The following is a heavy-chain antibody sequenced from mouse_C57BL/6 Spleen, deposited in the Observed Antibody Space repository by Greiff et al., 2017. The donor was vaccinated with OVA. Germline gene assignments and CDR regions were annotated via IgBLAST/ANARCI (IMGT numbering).Heavy chain of an antibody. V-gene: IGHV5-4*01. CDR1: GFTFSSYA. J-gene: IGHJ3*01. Sequence: EVHLVESGGGLVKPGGSLKLSCAASGFTFSSYAMSWVRQTPEKRLEWVATISDGGSYTYYPDNVKGRFTISRDNAKNNLYLQMSHLKSEDTAMYYCARDLGAWFAYWGQGTLVTVSA. CDR3: ARDLGAWFAY. CDR2: ISDGGSYT. D-gene: IGHD4-1*01.